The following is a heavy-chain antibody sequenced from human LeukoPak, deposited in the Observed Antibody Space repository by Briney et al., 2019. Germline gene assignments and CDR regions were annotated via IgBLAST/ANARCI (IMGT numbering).Heavy chain of an antibody. CDR3: ARDNGVYCSSTSCYTIFDY. CDR1: GYTFTGYY. J-gene: IGHJ4*02. D-gene: IGHD2-2*02. V-gene: IGHV1-2*02. Sequence: PVASVKVSCKASGYTFTGYYMHWVRQAPGQGLEWMGWINPNSGGTNYAQKFQGRVTMTRDTSISTAYMELSRLRSDDTAVYYCARDNGVYCSSTSCYTIFDYWGQGTLVTVSS. CDR2: INPNSGGT.